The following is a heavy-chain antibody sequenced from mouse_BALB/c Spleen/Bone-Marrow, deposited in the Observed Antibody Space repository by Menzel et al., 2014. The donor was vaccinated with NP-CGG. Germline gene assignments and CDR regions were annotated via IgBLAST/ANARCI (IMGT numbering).Heavy chain of an antibody. J-gene: IGHJ2*01. D-gene: IGHD1-1*01. CDR3: ARIYYYGRDY. CDR2: INPSTGYT. CDR1: GYTFTNYW. Sequence: QVQLQQPGAELAKPGASVKMSCKASGYTFTNYWMHWVKQRPGQGLEWIGYINPSTGYTEYNQKFQDKATLTADKSSSTAYMQLSSLTSEDSAVYYCARIYYYGRDYWGQGTPLTVSS. V-gene: IGHV1-7*01.